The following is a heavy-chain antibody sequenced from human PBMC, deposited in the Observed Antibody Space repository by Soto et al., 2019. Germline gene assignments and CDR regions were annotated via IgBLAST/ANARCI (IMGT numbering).Heavy chain of an antibody. CDR2: ISYDGSNK. V-gene: IGHV3-30-3*01. CDR3: AREGRPTVTTFYYYYYGMDV. D-gene: IGHD4-17*01. Sequence: GGSLRLSCAASGFTFSSYAMHWVRQAPGKGLEWVAVISYDGSNKYYTDSVKGRFTISRDNSKNTLYLQMNSLRAEATAVYYCAREGRPTVTTFYYYYYGMDVWGQGTTVTVSS. CDR1: GFTFSSYA. J-gene: IGHJ6*02.